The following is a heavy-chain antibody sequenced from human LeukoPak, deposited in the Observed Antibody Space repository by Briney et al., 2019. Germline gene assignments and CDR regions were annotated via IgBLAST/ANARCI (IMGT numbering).Heavy chain of an antibody. V-gene: IGHV1-69*05. CDR1: GGTFSSYA. J-gene: IGHJ4*02. D-gene: IGHD2-2*01. CDR3: ARWRSSSAATQQYFHY. Sequence: SVKVSCKASGGTFSSYAISWVRQAPGQGREWMGGIIPIFGTANYAQKFQGRVTITTDESTSTAYMELSSLRSEGTAVYYCARWRSSSAATQQYFHYWGQGTLVTVSS. CDR2: IIPIFGTA.